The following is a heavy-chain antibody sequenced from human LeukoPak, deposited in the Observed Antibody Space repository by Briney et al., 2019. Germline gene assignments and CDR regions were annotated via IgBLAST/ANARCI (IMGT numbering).Heavy chain of an antibody. D-gene: IGHD3-22*01. J-gene: IGHJ4*02. CDR2: ISGSGDNT. V-gene: IGHV3-23*01. Sequence: GGSLRLSCAASGFTFSSYAMSWVRQAPGKGLEWVSAISGSGDNTYYADSVKGRFTISRDSSKNTLYLQMNSLRAEDTAVYYCAKDYYYYDSSGYYYAWGQGTLVTVSS. CDR3: AKDYYYYDSSGYYYA. CDR1: GFTFSSYA.